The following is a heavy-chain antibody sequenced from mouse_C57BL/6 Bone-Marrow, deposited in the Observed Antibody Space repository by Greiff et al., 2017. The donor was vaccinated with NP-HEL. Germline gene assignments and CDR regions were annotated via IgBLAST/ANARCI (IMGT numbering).Heavy chain of an antibody. J-gene: IGHJ4*01. V-gene: IGHV2-5*01. CDR3: ATYYYDYDGYAMDY. D-gene: IGHD2-4*01. CDR1: GFSLTSYG. Sequence: VQLKQSGPGLVQPSQSLSITCTVSGFSLTSYGVHWVRQSPGKGLEWLGVIWRGGSTDYNAAFMSRLSITKDNSKSQVFFKMNSLQADDTAIYYCATYYYDYDGYAMDYWGQGTSVTVSS. CDR2: IWRGGST.